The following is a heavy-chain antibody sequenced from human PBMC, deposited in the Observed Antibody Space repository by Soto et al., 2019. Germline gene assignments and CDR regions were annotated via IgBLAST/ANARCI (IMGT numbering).Heavy chain of an antibody. J-gene: IGHJ6*03. D-gene: IGHD6-19*01. Sequence: GGSLRLSCAASGFTFSSYDMHWVRQATGKGLEWVSAIGTAGDTYYPGSVKGRFTISRENAKNSLYLQMNSLRAGDTTVYYCARGGSSGRKETYYYYYYMDVWGKGTTVTVSS. CDR3: ARGGSSGRKETYYYYYYMDV. CDR1: GFTFSSYD. V-gene: IGHV3-13*01. CDR2: IGTAGDT.